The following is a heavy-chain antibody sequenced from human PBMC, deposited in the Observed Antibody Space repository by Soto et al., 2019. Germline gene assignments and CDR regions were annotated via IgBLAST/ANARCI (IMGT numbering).Heavy chain of an antibody. CDR3: ARMTGETTTTFDY. Sequence: QVQLVQSGAEVKKPGSSVKVSCKASGGTFSSYAISWVRQAPGQGLEWMGGIIPIFGTANYAQKFQGRVTTTMDXXTSTAYMELSSLRSEDTAVYYCARMTGETTTTFDYWGQGTLVTVSS. CDR2: IIPIFGTA. V-gene: IGHV1-69*05. D-gene: IGHD1-26*01. CDR1: GGTFSSYA. J-gene: IGHJ4*02.